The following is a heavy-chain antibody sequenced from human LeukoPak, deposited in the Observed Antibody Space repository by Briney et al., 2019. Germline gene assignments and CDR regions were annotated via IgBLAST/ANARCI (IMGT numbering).Heavy chain of an antibody. CDR1: GYTFTSYG. J-gene: IGHJ4*02. CDR2: ISAYNGNT. D-gene: IGHD6-13*01. CDR3: ARDPGIAAAGTVDY. V-gene: IGHV1-18*01. Sequence: GASVKVSCTASGYTFTSYGISWVRQAPGQGLEWMGWISAYNGNTNYAQKLQGRVTMTTDTSTSTAYMELRSLRSDDTAVYYCARDPGIAAAGTVDYWGQGTLVTVSS.